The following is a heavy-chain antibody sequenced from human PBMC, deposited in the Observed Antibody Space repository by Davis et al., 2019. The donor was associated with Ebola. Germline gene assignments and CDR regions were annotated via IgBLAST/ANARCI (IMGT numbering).Heavy chain of an antibody. Sequence: SETLSLTCNVSSDSISSYYWSWIRQPPGKGLEWIAYIYYSGSTHYNPSLKSRATISVDTSRNQFSLRLSSVTAADTAVYYCAVYTVVVTDIRAEYFQHWGQGTLATVSS. V-gene: IGHV4-59*01. D-gene: IGHD2-21*02. CDR1: SDSISSYY. J-gene: IGHJ1*01. CDR3: AVYTVVVTDIRAEYFQH. CDR2: IYYSGST.